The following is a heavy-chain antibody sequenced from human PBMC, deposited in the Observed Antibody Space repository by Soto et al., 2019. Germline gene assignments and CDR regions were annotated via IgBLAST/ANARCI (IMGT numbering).Heavy chain of an antibody. CDR2: INPSGGST. CDR1: GYTFTSYY. J-gene: IGHJ5*02. CDR3: ARSSGSSSSYWFDP. D-gene: IGHD6-6*01. Sequence: ASVKVSCKASGYTFTSYYMHWIRQAPGQGLEWVGIINPSGGSTSLAQKFQGRVTMARDTSTSTVYMELSSLRSEVTAVYYCARSSGSSSSYWFDPWGQGTLVTVSS. V-gene: IGHV1-46*01.